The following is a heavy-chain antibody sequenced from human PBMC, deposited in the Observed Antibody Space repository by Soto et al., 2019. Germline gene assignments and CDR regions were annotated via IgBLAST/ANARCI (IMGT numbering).Heavy chain of an antibody. Sequence: GGSLRLSCAASGFTFSDYYMTWIRQAPGKGLEWVSYISRGGGTIHYADSVKGRFTICRDNAKTALYLQINSLRAEDTAVYYWARTPITSGSYHYGSWGQGRLVTVSS. J-gene: IGHJ4*02. V-gene: IGHV3-11*01. CDR3: ARTPITSGSYHYGS. D-gene: IGHD3-10*01. CDR1: GFTFSDYY. CDR2: ISRGGGTI.